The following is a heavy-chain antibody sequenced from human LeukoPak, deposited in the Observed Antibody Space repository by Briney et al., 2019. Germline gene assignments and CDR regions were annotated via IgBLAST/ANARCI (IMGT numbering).Heavy chain of an antibody. CDR3: ARVLTSDGWVDY. Sequence: KPSETLSLTCTVSGGSISSSSYYWGWIRQPPGKGLEWIGSIYYSGSTYCNPSLKSRVTISVDTSKNQFSLKLSSVTAADTAVYYCARVLTSDGWVDYWGQGTLVTVSS. CDR2: IYYSGST. V-gene: IGHV4-39*07. J-gene: IGHJ4*02. D-gene: IGHD4/OR15-4a*01. CDR1: GGSISSSSYY.